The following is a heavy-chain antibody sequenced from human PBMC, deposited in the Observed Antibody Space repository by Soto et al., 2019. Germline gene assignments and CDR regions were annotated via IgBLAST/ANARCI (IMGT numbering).Heavy chain of an antibody. J-gene: IGHJ5*02. D-gene: IGHD1-26*01. V-gene: IGHV3-23*01. CDR2: VIGSGGST. Sequence: GGSLRLSWAASGFTVSSEAMSWVRQAPGKGLEGVAAVIGSGGSTYYADSVKGRFTISRDHSKNTLYLQMNSLRAEDTAVYYCAKGGRWELRTWFDPWGQGTLVTVSS. CDR3: AKGGRWELRTWFDP. CDR1: GFTVSSEA.